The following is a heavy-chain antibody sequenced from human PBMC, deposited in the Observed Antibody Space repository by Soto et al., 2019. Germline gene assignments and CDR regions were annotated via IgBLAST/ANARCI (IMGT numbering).Heavy chain of an antibody. Sequence: QVQLVESGGGVVQPGRSLRLSRAASGFTFSSYGMHWVRQAPGKGLEWVAVISYDGSNKYYADSVKGRFTISRDNSKNTLYLQMNSLRAEDTAVYYCAKEPATHLWFGEFLFDYRGQGTLVTVSS. J-gene: IGHJ4*02. CDR3: AKEPATHLWFGEFLFDY. CDR2: ISYDGSNK. D-gene: IGHD3-10*01. V-gene: IGHV3-30*18. CDR1: GFTFSSYG.